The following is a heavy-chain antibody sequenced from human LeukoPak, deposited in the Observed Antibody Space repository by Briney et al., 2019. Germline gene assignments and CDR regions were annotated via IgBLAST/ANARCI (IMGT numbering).Heavy chain of an antibody. CDR1: GYTFTSYY. J-gene: IGHJ2*01. CDR2: INPSGGST. Sequence: ASVKVSCKASGYTFTSYYMHWVRQAPGQGLEWMGIINPSGGSTGYAQKFQGRVTITRNTSISTAYMELSSLRSEDTAVYYCARVDLRLGWYFDLWGRGTLVTVSS. D-gene: IGHD6-19*01. V-gene: IGHV1-46*01. CDR3: ARVDLRLGWYFDL.